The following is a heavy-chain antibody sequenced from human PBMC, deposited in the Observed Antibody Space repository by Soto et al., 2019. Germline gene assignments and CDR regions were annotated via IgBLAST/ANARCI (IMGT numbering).Heavy chain of an antibody. CDR1: RYTFTTFW. V-gene: IGHV5-10-1*01. CDR2: IDPRDSYT. D-gene: IGHD2-2*01. J-gene: IGHJ5*02. CDR3: ARLYCSSSTCDSWFDP. Sequence: GESQKISCTGFRYTFTTFWISWVRQMPGRGLEWMGRIDPRDSYTNYSPSFQGHVTISVDKSISTAYLQWGSLKASDTAMYYCARLYCSSSTCDSWFDPWGQGTLVTVSS.